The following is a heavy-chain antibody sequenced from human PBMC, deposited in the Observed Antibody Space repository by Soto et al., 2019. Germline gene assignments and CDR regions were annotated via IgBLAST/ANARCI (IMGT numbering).Heavy chain of an antibody. CDR2: ISYDGSNK. V-gene: IGHV3-30*18. CDR1: GFTFSSYG. D-gene: IGHD4-17*01. J-gene: IGHJ3*02. CDR3: AKDSADYGDLVGAFDI. Sequence: GGSLRLSCAASGFTFSSYGMHWVRQAPGKGLEWVAVISYDGSNKYYADSVKGRFTISRDNSKNTLYLQMNSLRAEDTAVYYCAKDSADYGDLVGAFDIWGQGTMVTVSS.